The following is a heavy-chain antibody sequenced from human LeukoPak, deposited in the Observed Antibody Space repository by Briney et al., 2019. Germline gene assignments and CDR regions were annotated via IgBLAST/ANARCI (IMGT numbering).Heavy chain of an antibody. CDR1: GYTFTNFD. CDR2: MNPNTGNT. CDR3: ARGLGITLIRGGVYGIDY. V-gene: IGHV1-8*03. D-gene: IGHD3-10*01. J-gene: IGHJ4*02. Sequence: RASVKVSCKASGYTFTNFDINWVRQAPGQGLEWMGWMNPNTGNTDYVEQFRGRVSITRNISITTAYMELSSLRSEDTAVYYCARGLGITLIRGGVYGIDYWGQGTLVTVSS.